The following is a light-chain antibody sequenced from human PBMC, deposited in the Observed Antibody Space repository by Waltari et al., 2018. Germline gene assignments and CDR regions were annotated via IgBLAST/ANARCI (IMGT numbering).Light chain of an antibody. V-gene: IGLV4-69*02. Sequence: QLVLTQSPSASASLEASVRLTCTLVSGHSSNIIPSHRQQPEKGPRYLMKVNSDGSHSKGDEIADRFSGSGSGAERYLTISSVQSEDEADYYCQTGGHGTWVFGGGTKLTVL. CDR3: QTGGHGTWV. J-gene: IGLJ3*02. CDR2: VNSDGSH. CDR1: SGHSSNI.